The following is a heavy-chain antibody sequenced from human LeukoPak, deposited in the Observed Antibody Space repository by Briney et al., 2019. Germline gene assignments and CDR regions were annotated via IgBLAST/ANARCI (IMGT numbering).Heavy chain of an antibody. CDR2: INPNSGGT. J-gene: IGHJ5*02. V-gene: IGHV1-2*02. CDR3: ARLPRIAARPSVWFDP. CDR1: GYTFTDYY. Sequence: GASVKVSCKASGYTFTDYYMHWVRQAPGQGLEWMGWINPNSGGTNYAQKFQGRVTMTRDTSISTAYMELSRLRSDDTAVYYCARLPRIAARPSVWFDPWGQGTLVTVSS. D-gene: IGHD6-6*01.